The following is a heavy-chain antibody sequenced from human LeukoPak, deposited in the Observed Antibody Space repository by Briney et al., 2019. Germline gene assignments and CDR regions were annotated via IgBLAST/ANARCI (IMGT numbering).Heavy chain of an antibody. CDR1: GGSISSGDYS. CDR3: ARDGMTPFDYSYGMDV. D-gene: IGHD1-26*01. CDR2: IYYSGST. J-gene: IGHJ6*02. Sequence: SETLSLTCTVSGGSISSGDYSWSWIRQPPGKGLEWIGYIYYSGSTDYNPSLKSRVTISVDTSKNQFFLKLSSVTAADTAVYYCARDGMTPFDYSYGMDVWGQGTTVTVSS. V-gene: IGHV4-30-4*01.